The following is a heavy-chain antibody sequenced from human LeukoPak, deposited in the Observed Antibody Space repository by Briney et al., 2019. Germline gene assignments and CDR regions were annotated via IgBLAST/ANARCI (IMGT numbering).Heavy chain of an antibody. V-gene: IGHV3-30*02. CDR2: IRYDGSNK. CDR1: GFTFSSYG. D-gene: IGHD6-13*01. CDR3: AKVAAAGKAPYNWFDP. J-gene: IGHJ5*02. Sequence: GGSLRLSCAASGFTFSSYGMHWVRQAPGKGLEWVAFIRYDGSNKYYADYVMGRFTISRDNSKNTLYLQMNSLRAEDTAVYYCAKVAAAGKAPYNWFDPWGQGTLVTVSS.